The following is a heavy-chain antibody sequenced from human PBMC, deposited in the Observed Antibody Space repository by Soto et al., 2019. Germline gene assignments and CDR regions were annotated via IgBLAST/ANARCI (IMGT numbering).Heavy chain of an antibody. V-gene: IGHV1-24*01. Sequence: ASVKVSCKVSGYTLTELSMHWVRQAPGKGLEWMGGFDPEDGETIYAQKFQGRVTMTEDTSTDTAYMELSSLRSEDTAVYYCATFSLTRGYSGYDPNWFDPWGQGTLVTVSS. CDR2: FDPEDGET. CDR3: ATFSLTRGYSGYDPNWFDP. CDR1: GYTLTELS. J-gene: IGHJ5*02. D-gene: IGHD5-12*01.